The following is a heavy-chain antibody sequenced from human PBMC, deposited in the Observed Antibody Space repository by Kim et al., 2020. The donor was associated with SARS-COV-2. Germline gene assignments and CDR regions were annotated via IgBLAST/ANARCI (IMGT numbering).Heavy chain of an antibody. CDR1: GFTFGDYA. J-gene: IGHJ5*02. V-gene: IGHV3-49*03. CDR2: ISSKAYGGTT. D-gene: IGHD3-10*01. CDR3: TREPHIRSGSYLFDP. Sequence: GGSLRLSCTASGFTFGDYAMSWFRQAPGKGLAWVGFISSKAYGGTTEYAASVKGRFTISRDDSKSIAYLQMNSLKTEDTAVYYCTREPHIRSGSYLFDPWGQGTLVTVSS.